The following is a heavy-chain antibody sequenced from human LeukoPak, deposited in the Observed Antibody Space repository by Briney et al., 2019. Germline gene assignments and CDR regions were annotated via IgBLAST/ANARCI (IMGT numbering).Heavy chain of an antibody. Sequence: GGSLRLSCAASGFTFSSYAMSWVRQAPGKGLEWVSAISGSGGSTYYADSVKGRFTISRDNSKKTLYLQMNSLRAEDTAVYYCAKEGSGSYYLSWFDPWGQGTLVTVSS. V-gene: IGHV3-23*01. CDR2: ISGSGGST. J-gene: IGHJ5*02. CDR3: AKEGSGSYYLSWFDP. CDR1: GFTFSSYA. D-gene: IGHD3-10*01.